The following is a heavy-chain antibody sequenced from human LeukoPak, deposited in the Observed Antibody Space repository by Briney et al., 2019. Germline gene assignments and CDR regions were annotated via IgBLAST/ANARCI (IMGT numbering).Heavy chain of an antibody. CDR3: SHRGGLILL. CDR1: GFTFSNYA. Sequence: GGSLRLSCVASGFTFSNYAMSWVRQAPRRGLGGVSAILGSGDSTYYADAVKHRFPISRDKSKNTVYVQMSSLRVDDTFVYYCSHRGGLILLWGQRTLVTVSS. D-gene: IGHD3-16*01. J-gene: IGHJ4*02. V-gene: IGHV3-23*01. CDR2: ILGSGDST.